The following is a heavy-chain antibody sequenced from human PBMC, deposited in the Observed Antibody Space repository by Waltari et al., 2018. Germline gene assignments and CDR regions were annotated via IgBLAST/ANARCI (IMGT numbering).Heavy chain of an antibody. CDR2: VIPTFVKA. V-gene: IGHV1-69*01. CDR3: ARKASGWYFDL. D-gene: IGHD3-10*01. Sequence: QVQLVQSGAEVKKPGSSVKVSCKASGGTFSSYAISWVRQAPGQGLEWMGGVIPTFVKANYAQKFQGRVTIPADGSTSTAYMGLSSLRSEDTAVYYCARKASGWYFDLWGRGTLVTVSS. J-gene: IGHJ2*01. CDR1: GGTFSSYA.